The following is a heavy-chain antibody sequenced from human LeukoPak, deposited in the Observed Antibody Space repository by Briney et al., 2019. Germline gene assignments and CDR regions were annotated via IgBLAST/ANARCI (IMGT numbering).Heavy chain of an antibody. V-gene: IGHV4-59*08. J-gene: IGHJ6*02. CDR2: IYYSGST. CDR1: GGSISSYY. CDR3: ARQEYYYYGMDV. Sequence: SETLSLTCTVSGGSISSYYWSWIRQPPGKGLGWIGYIYYSGSTNYNPSLKGRVTISVDTSKNQFSLNLSSVTAADTAVYYCARQEYYYYGMDVWGQGATVTVSS.